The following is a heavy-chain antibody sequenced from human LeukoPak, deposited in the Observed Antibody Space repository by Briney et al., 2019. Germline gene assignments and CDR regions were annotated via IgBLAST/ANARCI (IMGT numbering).Heavy chain of an antibody. CDR3: ARHYYGSGSLSGMDV. V-gene: IGHV5-51*01. CDR1: GYSFTSYW. J-gene: IGHJ6*04. Sequence: GESLKISCKGSGYSFTSYWIGWVRQMPGKGLEWMGIIYPGDSDTRYSPSFQGQVTISADKSISTAYLQWSSLKASDTAMCYCARHYYGSGSLSGMDVWGKGTTVTVSS. CDR2: IYPGDSDT. D-gene: IGHD3-10*01.